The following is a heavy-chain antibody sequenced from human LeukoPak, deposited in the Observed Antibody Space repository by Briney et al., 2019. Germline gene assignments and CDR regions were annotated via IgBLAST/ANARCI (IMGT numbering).Heavy chain of an antibody. Sequence: SETLSLTSTVSGGSISSSNYYWGWSRQPPGKGLEWSGSVYYSGTTYYNPSLKSRVTISVDTSKSHFSLRLTSVTAADTAVYYCARRGGHGGSFDYWGQGTLVTVSS. CDR1: GGSISSSNYY. J-gene: IGHJ4*02. CDR3: ARRGGHGGSFDY. V-gene: IGHV4-39*07. CDR2: VYYSGTT. D-gene: IGHD4-23*01.